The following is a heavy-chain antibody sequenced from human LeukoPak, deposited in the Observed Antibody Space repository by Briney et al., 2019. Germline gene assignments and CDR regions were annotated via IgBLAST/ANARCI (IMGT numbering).Heavy chain of an antibody. CDR2: IRYDGSNK. V-gene: IGHV3-30*02. D-gene: IGHD6-19*01. CDR1: GFIFRSYG. Sequence: GGSLRLSCAASGFIFRSYGLHWVRQAPGKGLEWVAFIRYDGSNKYYADSVKGRFTISRDNSKNTLYLQMNSLRAEDTAVYYCAKGFEGAGIAVATYWGQGTLVTVSS. J-gene: IGHJ4*02. CDR3: AKGFEGAGIAVATY.